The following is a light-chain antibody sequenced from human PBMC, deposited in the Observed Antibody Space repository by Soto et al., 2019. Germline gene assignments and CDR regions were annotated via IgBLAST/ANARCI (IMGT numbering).Light chain of an antibody. CDR2: GAS. J-gene: IGKJ5*01. V-gene: IGKV3-20*01. Sequence: EIVLTQSPCTLSLSPGERATFSCRASQSVSNNYLAWYQQKPGQAPRLLIYGASSRATGIPDRFSGSGSGTDFTLTISRLEPEDFAVYFCQQYAGPPTTFGQGTRLEIK. CDR1: QSVSNNY. CDR3: QQYAGPPTT.